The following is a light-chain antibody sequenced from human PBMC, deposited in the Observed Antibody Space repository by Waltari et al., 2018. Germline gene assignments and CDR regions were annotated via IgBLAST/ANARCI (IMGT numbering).Light chain of an antibody. CDR2: THD. CDR3: VLYIGSGIWV. CDR1: SGSVPICHY. J-gene: IGLJ3*02. V-gene: IGLV8-61*01. Sequence: QTAVTQEPSFSVSPGGTVTLTCGLSSGSVPICHYPSWYQQTPGPPPLTRSYTHDTRSSGVPGRFNGSILGDKAALTFTGTREENESVYNCVLYIGSGIWVFGGGTKLTVL.